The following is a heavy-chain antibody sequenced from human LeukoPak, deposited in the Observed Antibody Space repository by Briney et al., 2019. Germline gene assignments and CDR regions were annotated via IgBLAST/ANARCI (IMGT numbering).Heavy chain of an antibody. CDR3: ARKTPYGYPTNYHYGMDV. D-gene: IGHD5-24*01. J-gene: IGHJ6*02. CDR2: ISAYNGNT. CDR1: GYTFTSYG. Sequence: ASVKVSCKASGYTFTSYGISWVRQAPGQGLEWMGWISAYNGNTNYAQKLQGRVTMTTDTSTSTAYMELRSLRSDDTAVYYCARKTPYGYPTNYHYGMDVWGQGTTVTVSS. V-gene: IGHV1-18*01.